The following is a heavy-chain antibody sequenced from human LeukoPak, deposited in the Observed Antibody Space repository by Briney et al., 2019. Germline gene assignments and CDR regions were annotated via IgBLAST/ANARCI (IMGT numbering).Heavy chain of an antibody. Sequence: GASVKVSCKASGYTFTDYFMNWMRQAPGQRLEWMGWINAGNGNTKYSQKLQGRVTMTTDTSTSTAYMELRSLRSDDTAVYYCARVRDGFVVVPAAIQNWFDPWGQGTLVTVSS. CDR1: GYTFTDYF. CDR2: INAGNGNT. V-gene: IGHV1/OR15-3*02. CDR3: ARVRDGFVVVPAAIQNWFDP. D-gene: IGHD2-2*02. J-gene: IGHJ5*02.